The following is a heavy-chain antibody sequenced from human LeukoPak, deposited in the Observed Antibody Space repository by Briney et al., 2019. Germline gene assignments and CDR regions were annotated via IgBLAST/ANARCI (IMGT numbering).Heavy chain of an antibody. Sequence: SETLSLTCTVSGGSISSSSYYWGWIRQPPGKGLEWIGSIYYSGSTYYNPSLKSRVTISVDTSKNQFSLKLSSVTAADTAVYYCARTAWKQVLRYFDWSIGYYFDYWGQGTLVTVSS. D-gene: IGHD3-9*01. CDR3: ARTAWKQVLRYFDWSIGYYFDY. CDR1: GGSISSSSYY. V-gene: IGHV4-39*07. CDR2: IYYSGST. J-gene: IGHJ4*02.